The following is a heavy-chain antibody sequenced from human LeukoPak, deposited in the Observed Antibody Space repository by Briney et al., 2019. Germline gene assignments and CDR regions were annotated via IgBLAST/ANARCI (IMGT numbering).Heavy chain of an antibody. V-gene: IGHV4-4*02. CDR3: VRCGSYCLDY. J-gene: IGHJ4*02. Sequence: SEALSLTCGVSGGPISNGNWGSWVRQPPGKGLEWIGEIYRTGSANYNPSLKSRVTISVDKSKNQFSLSLNSVTVADTAVYYCVRCGSYCLDYWGQGTLVTVSS. D-gene: IGHD1-26*01. CDR1: GGPISNGNW. CDR2: IYRTGSA.